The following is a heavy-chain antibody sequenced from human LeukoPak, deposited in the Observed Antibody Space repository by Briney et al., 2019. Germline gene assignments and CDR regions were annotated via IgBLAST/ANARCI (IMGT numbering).Heavy chain of an antibody. CDR1: GFTFSSYA. Sequence: GGSLRLSCAASGFTFSSYAMSWVRQAPGKGLEWVSAISGSGGSTYYADSVKGRFTISRDNSKNTLYLQMNSLRAEDTAVYYCAKLGVYDSWSGYSPYFDYWGQGTLVTVSS. CDR3: AKLGVYDSWSGYSPYFDY. V-gene: IGHV3-23*01. CDR2: ISGSGGST. J-gene: IGHJ4*02. D-gene: IGHD3-3*01.